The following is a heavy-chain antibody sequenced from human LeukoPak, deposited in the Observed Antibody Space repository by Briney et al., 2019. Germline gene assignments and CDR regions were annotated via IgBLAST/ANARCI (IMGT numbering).Heavy chain of an antibody. CDR2: INQDGSET. CDR1: GFTFSSYS. D-gene: IGHD3-3*01. Sequence: GGSLRLSCAASGFTFSSYSMNWVRQAPGKGLEWVANINQDGSETYYVDSMEGRFTISRDNAKNSLYLQMNSLRAEDTAVYYCAKVDGITIFEVFDYWGQGTLVTVSS. J-gene: IGHJ4*02. CDR3: AKVDGITIFEVFDY. V-gene: IGHV3-7*03.